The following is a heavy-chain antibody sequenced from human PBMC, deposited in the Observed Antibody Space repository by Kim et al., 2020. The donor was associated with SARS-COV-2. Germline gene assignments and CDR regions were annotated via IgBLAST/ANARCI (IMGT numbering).Heavy chain of an antibody. CDR1: GFTFRSYG. V-gene: IGHV3-48*03. CDR3: ARVGASAGTDFGD. D-gene: IGHD6-25*01. Sequence: GGSLRLSCAASGFTFRSYGMNWVRQAPGKGLEWVSYISSGATSIYYADAVKRLFTTSSDNDKNSLYLQMNILRAEKTAVYYCARVGASAGTDFGDWGQGT. CDR2: ISSGATSI. J-gene: IGHJ4*02.